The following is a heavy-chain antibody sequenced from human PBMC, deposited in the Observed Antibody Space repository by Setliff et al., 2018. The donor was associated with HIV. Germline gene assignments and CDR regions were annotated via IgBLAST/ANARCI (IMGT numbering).Heavy chain of an antibody. CDR1: GFDFSRYG. CDR3: AKSYFVTMIVVVMYPFDS. J-gene: IGHJ4*02. V-gene: IGHV3-30*18. D-gene: IGHD3-22*01. CDR2: ISYDASNK. Sequence: GGSLRLSCAASGFDFSRYGMHWVRQAPGKGLEWMAVISYDASNKFYADSVKGRFTISRDNSKNTLSLQMDSLRAEDTAVYYCAKSYFVTMIVVVMYPFDSWGQGTLVTFSS.